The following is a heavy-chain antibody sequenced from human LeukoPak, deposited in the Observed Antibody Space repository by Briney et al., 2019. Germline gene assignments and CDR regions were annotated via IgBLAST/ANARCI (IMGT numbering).Heavy chain of an antibody. CDR2: IYTSGST. CDR3: VMVRGVINDWFDP. Sequence: SETLSLTCTVSGGSISSYYWSWIRQPAGKGLEWIGRIYTSGSTNYNPSLKSRVTMSVDTSRNQFSLKLSSVTAADTAVYYCVMVRGVINDWFDPWGQGTLVTVSS. J-gene: IGHJ5*02. CDR1: GGSISSYY. D-gene: IGHD3-10*01. V-gene: IGHV4-4*07.